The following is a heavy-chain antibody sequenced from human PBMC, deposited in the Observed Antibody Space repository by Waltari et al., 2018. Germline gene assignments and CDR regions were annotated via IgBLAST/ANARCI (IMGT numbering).Heavy chain of an antibody. CDR3: ARHPVVTATTYGMDA. D-gene: IGHD2-21*02. V-gene: IGHV4-34*01. Sequence: QVQLQQWGAGLLKPSETLSLTCAVYGGSFSGYYWSWIRQPPGKGLEWIGEINHSGSTNDNPSLKSRVTISVDTSKNQFSLKLSSVTAADTAVYYCARHPVVTATTYGMDAWGQGTTVTVSS. J-gene: IGHJ6*02. CDR2: INHSGST. CDR1: GGSFSGYY.